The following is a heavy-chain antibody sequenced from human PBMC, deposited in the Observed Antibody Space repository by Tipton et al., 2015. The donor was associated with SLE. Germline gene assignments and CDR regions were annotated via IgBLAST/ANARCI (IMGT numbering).Heavy chain of an antibody. CDR3: ARDHRAVWKSAFDI. CDR1: GFSFKNYG. CDR2: ISGSGDRT. Sequence: SLRLSCAASGFSFKNYGMSWVRQAPGKGREWVSGISGSGDRTNYADSVKGRFTMSRDNSKITLYLQMNSLRAEDTAVYYCARDHRAVWKSAFDIWGQGTMVTVSS. J-gene: IGHJ3*02. D-gene: IGHD1-1*01. V-gene: IGHV3-23*01.